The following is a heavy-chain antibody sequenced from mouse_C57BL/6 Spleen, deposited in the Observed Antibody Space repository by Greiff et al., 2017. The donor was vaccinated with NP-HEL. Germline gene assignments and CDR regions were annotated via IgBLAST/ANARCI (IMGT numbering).Heavy chain of an antibody. CDR1: GYAFSSSW. V-gene: IGHV1-82*01. CDR2: IYPGDGDT. D-gene: IGHD1-1*01. CDR3: ARRGSYWYFDV. Sequence: QVQLQQSGPELVKPGASVKISCKASGYAFSSSWMNWVKQRPGKGLEWIGRIYPGDGDTNYNGKFKGKATLTADKSSSTAYMQLSSLTSEDSAVYFCARRGSYWYFDVWAQGPRSPSPQ. J-gene: IGHJ1*03.